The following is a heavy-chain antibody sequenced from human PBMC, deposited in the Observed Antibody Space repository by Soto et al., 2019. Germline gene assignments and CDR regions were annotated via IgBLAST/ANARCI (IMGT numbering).Heavy chain of an antibody. CDR1: GDTFKNYA. CDR3: ATSGYNYGPFDY. Sequence: QVQLVQSGAEVRKPGSSVKASCRASGDTFKNYAISWVRQAPGQGLEWMGGILPIFGKTDYAQTFHGRVTINGDESTYTAHMELRGLRSDDTALYYCATSGYNYGPFDYWGRGLLVTVSS. V-gene: IGHV1-69*01. CDR2: ILPIFGKT. D-gene: IGHD2-15*01. J-gene: IGHJ4*01.